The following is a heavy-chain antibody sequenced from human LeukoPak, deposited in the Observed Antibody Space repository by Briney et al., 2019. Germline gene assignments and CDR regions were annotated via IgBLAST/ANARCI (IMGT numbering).Heavy chain of an antibody. V-gene: IGHV5-51*01. Sequence: GESLKISCKGSGYSFTTYWIGWVRQMPGKGLEGMGIIYPGDSDTRYSPSFQGQVTISADKSISTAYLQWSSLKASDTAMYYCARRGYCSGGSCYYFDYWGQGTLVTVSS. CDR1: GYSFTTYW. D-gene: IGHD2-15*01. J-gene: IGHJ4*02. CDR3: ARRGYCSGGSCYYFDY. CDR2: IYPGDSDT.